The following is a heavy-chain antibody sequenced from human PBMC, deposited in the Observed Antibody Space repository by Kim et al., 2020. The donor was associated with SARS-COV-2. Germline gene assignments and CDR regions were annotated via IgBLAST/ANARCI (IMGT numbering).Heavy chain of an antibody. CDR3: ARDLAGARDS. CDR1: GFSFSNFW. Sequence: GGSLRLSCAASGFSFSNFWMHWVRQAPGKGLVWVSRIDERGRTRDYADSVMGRFTISRDNAKNTLFLQMNSLRAEDTALYYCARDLAGARDSWGPGTLVTVSS. V-gene: IGHV3-74*01. D-gene: IGHD1-1*01. CDR2: IDERGRTR. J-gene: IGHJ4*02.